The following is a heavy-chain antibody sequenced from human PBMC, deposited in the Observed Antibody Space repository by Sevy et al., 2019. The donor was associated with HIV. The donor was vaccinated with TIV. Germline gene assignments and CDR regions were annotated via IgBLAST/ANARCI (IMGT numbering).Heavy chain of an antibody. CDR3: ARDGYCSSTSCYYYYGIDV. V-gene: IGHV1-18*01. Sequence: ASVKVSCKASGYTFTSYGIGWVRQAPGQGLEWMGWISAYNGNTNYAQKLQGRVTMTTDTSTSTAYMELRSLRSDDTAVYYCARDGYCSSTSCYYYYGIDVWGQGTTVTVSS. J-gene: IGHJ6*02. CDR1: GYTFTSYG. CDR2: ISAYNGNT. D-gene: IGHD2-2*01.